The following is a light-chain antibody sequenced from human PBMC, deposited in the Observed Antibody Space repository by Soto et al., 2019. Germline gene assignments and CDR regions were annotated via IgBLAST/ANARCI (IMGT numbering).Light chain of an antibody. CDR1: QSVSSSY. J-gene: IGKJ1*01. CDR2: GAS. Sequence: EIVLTQSPGTLSLSPGERATLSCRASQSVSSSYLAWYQQKPGQAPRLVIYGASSRTTGIPDRFSGSGSGTDFTLTISRLEPDDFAVYYCPQYGSSRWTFGQGTKVEIK. CDR3: PQYGSSRWT. V-gene: IGKV3-20*01.